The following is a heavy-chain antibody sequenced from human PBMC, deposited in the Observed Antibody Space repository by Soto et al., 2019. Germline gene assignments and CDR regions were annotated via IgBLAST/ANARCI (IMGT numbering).Heavy chain of an antibody. J-gene: IGHJ6*02. V-gene: IGHV4-39*01. CDR1: GGSISSSSYY. D-gene: IGHD1-26*01. Sequence: NPXETRSLTCTVSGGSISSSSYYWGWIRQPPGKGLEWIGSIYYSGSTYYNPSLKSRVTISVDTSKNQFSLKLSSVAAADTAVYYCARLGGYPYYGMDVWGQGTTVTVSS. CDR3: ARLGGYPYYGMDV. CDR2: IYYSGST.